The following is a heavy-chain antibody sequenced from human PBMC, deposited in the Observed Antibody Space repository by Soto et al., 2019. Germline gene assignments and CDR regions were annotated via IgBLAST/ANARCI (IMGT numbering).Heavy chain of an antibody. V-gene: IGHV1-3*01. J-gene: IGHJ4*02. CDR2: INAGNGNT. CDR3: ARARDSGLSYGY. D-gene: IGHD3-10*01. Sequence: ASVKVSCKASGYTFTSYAMHWVRQAPGQRLEWMGWINAGNGNTKYSQKFQGRVTITRDTSASTAYMELSSLRSEDTAVYYCARARDSGLSYGYWGQGTLVTVS. CDR1: GYTFTSYA.